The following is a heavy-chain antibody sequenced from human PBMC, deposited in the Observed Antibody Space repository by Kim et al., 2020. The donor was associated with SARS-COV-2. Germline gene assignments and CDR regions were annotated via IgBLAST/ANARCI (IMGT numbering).Heavy chain of an antibody. V-gene: IGHV3-11*03. Sequence: KGRFTVSRDNAKNSLYLQMNSLRAEDTAVYYCARNILTGFTLYYYGMDVWGQGTTVTVSS. CDR3: ARNILTGFTLYYYGMDV. J-gene: IGHJ6*02. D-gene: IGHD3-9*01.